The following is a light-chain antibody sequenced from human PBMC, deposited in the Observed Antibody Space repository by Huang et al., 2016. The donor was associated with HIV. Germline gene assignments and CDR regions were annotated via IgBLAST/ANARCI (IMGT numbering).Light chain of an antibody. CDR3: QQYNNWPPWT. V-gene: IGKV3-15*01. J-gene: IGKJ1*01. CDR2: DAS. CDR1: QSVNNK. Sequence: EVVMTQSPVTLSVSPGERATLSCRASQSVNNKLAWFQQKPGQAPRLLIHDASIRATGIPDSFSGSGSGTEFTLTISSLQSEDFAVYYWQQYNNWPPWTFGQGTKVEIK.